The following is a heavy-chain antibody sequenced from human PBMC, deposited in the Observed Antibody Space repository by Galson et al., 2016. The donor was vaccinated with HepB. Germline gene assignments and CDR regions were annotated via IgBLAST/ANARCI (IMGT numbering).Heavy chain of an antibody. CDR1: GFRFSDYG. J-gene: IGHJ6*02. Sequence: SLRLSCAGSGFRFSDYGMYWVRQVPGKGLEWLTCISFDGSDAYYSDSVKGRFTISRDNSRNTVDLQMRSLTSADTGVYYCLKTRSQFLEWLSYGLDVWGHGTTVIVS. D-gene: IGHD3-3*01. CDR2: ISFDGSDA. V-gene: IGHV3-33*03. CDR3: LKTRSQFLEWLSYGLDV.